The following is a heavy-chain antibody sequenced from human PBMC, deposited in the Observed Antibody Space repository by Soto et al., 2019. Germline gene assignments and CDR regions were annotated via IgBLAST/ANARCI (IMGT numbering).Heavy chain of an antibody. CDR3: SRGLECFSQRHFDY. CDR2: LLFDGTNA. J-gene: IGHJ4*02. CDR1: GITFRSHA. Sequence: ERTLRLSWAASGITFRSHAMHWVRQAPGRDLEWLAGLLFDGTNAFYTVSVKGRVTVSRDNSKTTLYLQMSGLGPEDTPVYLCSRGLECFSQRHFDYGGLRTLVAVFS. D-gene: IGHD3-16*01. V-gene: IGHV3-30-3*01.